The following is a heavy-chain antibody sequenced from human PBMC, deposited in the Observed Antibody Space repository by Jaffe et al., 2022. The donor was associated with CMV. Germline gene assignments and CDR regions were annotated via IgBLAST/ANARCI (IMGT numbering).Heavy chain of an antibody. D-gene: IGHD3-3*01. CDR2: IKSKTDGGTT. Sequence: EVQLVESGGGLVKPGGSLRLSCAASGFTFSNAWMSWVRQAPGKGLEWVGRIKSKTDGGTTDYAAPVKGRFTISRDDSKNTLYLQMNSLKTEDTAVYYCTTTYFDTRSGSYFDYWGQGTLVTVSS. CDR1: GFTFSNAW. J-gene: IGHJ4*02. V-gene: IGHV3-15*01. CDR3: TTTYFDTRSGSYFDY.